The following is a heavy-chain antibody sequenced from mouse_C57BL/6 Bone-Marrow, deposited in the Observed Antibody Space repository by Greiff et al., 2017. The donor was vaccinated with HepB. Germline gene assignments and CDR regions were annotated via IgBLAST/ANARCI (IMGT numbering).Heavy chain of an antibody. V-gene: IGHV1-55*01. Sequence: VQLQQPGAELVKPGASVKMSCKASGYTFTSYWITWVKQRPGQGLEWIGDIYPGSGSTNYNEKFKSKATLTVDTSSSTAYMQLSSLTSEDSAVYYCGGPIYYDYDGYYFDYWGQGTTLTVSS. CDR2: IYPGSGST. J-gene: IGHJ2*01. D-gene: IGHD2-4*01. CDR1: GYTFTSYW. CDR3: GGPIYYDYDGYYFDY.